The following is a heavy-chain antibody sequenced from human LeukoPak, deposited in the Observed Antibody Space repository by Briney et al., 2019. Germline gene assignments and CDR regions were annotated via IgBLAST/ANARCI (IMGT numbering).Heavy chain of an antibody. V-gene: IGHV1-2*02. Sequence: GATVKVSCKASGYTFTGYYMHWVRQAPGQGLEWMGWINPNSGGTNYAQKFQGRVTMTRDTSISTAYMELSRLRSDDTAVYYCARGPRYSGYYFDYWGQGTLVTVSS. D-gene: IGHD2-15*01. CDR1: GYTFTGYY. J-gene: IGHJ4*02. CDR3: ARGPRYSGYYFDY. CDR2: INPNSGGT.